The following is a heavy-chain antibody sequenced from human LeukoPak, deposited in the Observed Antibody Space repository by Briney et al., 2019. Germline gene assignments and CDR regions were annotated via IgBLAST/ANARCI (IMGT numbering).Heavy chain of an antibody. Sequence: ASVKVSCKASGYTFTGYYMHWVRQAPGQGLEWMGWINPDSGGTNYAQKFQGRVTMTRDTSISTAYMELSRLRSDDTAVYYCARFLKTAESENWFDPWGQGTLVTVSS. V-gene: IGHV1-2*02. J-gene: IGHJ5*02. CDR3: ARFLKTAESENWFDP. CDR2: INPDSGGT. CDR1: GYTFTGYY. D-gene: IGHD2-2*01.